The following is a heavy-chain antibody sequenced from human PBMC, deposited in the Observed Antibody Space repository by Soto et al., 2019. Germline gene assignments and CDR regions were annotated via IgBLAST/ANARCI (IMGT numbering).Heavy chain of an antibody. J-gene: IGHJ4*02. CDR1: GFTFSSYA. Sequence: EVQLLESGGGLVQPGGSLRLSCAASGFTFSSYAMSWVRQAPGKGLEWVSAISGSGGSTYYADSVKGRFTISRDNSKNTLYLQMNSLRAEDTAVYYCAKDAQEGGIAAAGTDYPSGFDYWGQGTLVTVSS. V-gene: IGHV3-23*01. CDR2: ISGSGGST. D-gene: IGHD6-13*01. CDR3: AKDAQEGGIAAAGTDYPSGFDY.